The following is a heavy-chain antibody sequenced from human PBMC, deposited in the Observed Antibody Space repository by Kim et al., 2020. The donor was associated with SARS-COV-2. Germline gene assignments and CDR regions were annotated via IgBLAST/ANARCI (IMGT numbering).Heavy chain of an antibody. J-gene: IGHJ5*02. D-gene: IGHD6-13*01. V-gene: IGHV3-23*01. CDR1: GFTFSSYA. Sequence: GGSLRLSCAASGFTFSSYAMSVRQAPGKGLEWVSAISGSGGSTYYADSVKGRFTISRDNSKNTLYLQMNSLRAEDTAVYYCAKDGRAAAAGTWPTWGQGTLVTVSS. CDR3: AKDGRAAAAGTWPT. CDR2: ISGSGGST.